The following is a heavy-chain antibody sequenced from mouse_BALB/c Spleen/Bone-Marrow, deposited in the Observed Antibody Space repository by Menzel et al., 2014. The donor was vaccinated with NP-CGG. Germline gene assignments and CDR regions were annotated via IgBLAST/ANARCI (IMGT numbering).Heavy chain of an antibody. D-gene: IGHD4-1*01. CDR1: GFTFXDFY. Sequence: EVKVVDSGGGLVQPGGSLRLSCATSGFTFXDFYMEWVRQSPGKRLEWIAISRNKANDYTTDYSASVKGRFIVSRDTSQSILYLQMHALRAEDTAIYYCVRGNWAFSDYWGQGATLTVSS. V-gene: IGHV7-1*02. CDR3: VRGNWAFSDY. J-gene: IGHJ2*01. CDR2: SRNKANDYTT.